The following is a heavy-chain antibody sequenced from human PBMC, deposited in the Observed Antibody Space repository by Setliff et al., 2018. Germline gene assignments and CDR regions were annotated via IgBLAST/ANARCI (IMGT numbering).Heavy chain of an antibody. CDR2: IGVYSGNT. J-gene: IGHJ5*02. Sequence: AASVKVSCKASGYTFRQSIVSWVRQAPGQGLEWLGWIGVYSGNTYSAQSFQGRVSLTTDESTNTAYLELRGLRSDDTAVYYCMRLVRFCSRTVCQRTSGDEAWGQGTLVTVSS. D-gene: IGHD3-3*01. V-gene: IGHV1-18*01. CDR3: MRLVRFCSRTVCQRTSGDEA. CDR1: GYTFRQSI.